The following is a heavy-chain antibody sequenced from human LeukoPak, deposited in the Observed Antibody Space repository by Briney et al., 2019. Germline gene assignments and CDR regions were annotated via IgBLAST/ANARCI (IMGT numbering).Heavy chain of an antibody. V-gene: IGHV3-30*18. J-gene: IGHJ3*02. Sequence: PGGSLRLSCAASGFTFSSYGMHWVRQAPGKGLEWVAVISYDGSNKYYADSVKGRFTISRDNSKNTLYLQMNSLRAEDTAVYYCAKVGRPVEMAITLRLAAFDIWGQGTMVTVSS. CDR3: AKVGRPVEMAITLRLAAFDI. CDR1: GFTFSSYG. CDR2: ISYDGSNK. D-gene: IGHD5-24*01.